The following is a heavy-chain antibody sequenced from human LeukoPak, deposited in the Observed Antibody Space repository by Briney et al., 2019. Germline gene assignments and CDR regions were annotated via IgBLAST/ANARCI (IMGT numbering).Heavy chain of an antibody. CDR3: ARGYLAYYDSSGYVPYYFDY. CDR1: GGSFSGYY. D-gene: IGHD3-22*01. Sequence: PSETLSLTCAVCGGSFSGYYWSWIRQPPVKGLEWIGEINHSGSTNYNPSLKSRVTISVDTSKNQFSLKLSSVTAADTAVYYCARGYLAYYDSSGYVPYYFDYWGQGTLVTVSS. CDR2: INHSGST. V-gene: IGHV4-34*01. J-gene: IGHJ4*02.